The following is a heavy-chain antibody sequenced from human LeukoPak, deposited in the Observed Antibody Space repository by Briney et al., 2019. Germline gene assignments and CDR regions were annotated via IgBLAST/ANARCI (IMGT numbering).Heavy chain of an antibody. CDR2: ISSSSSTI. CDR1: GFTFSSYS. J-gene: IGHJ5*02. V-gene: IGHV3-48*04. Sequence: GGSLRLSCAASGFTFSSYSMNWVRQAPGKGLEWVSYISSSSSTIYYADSVKGRFTISRDNAKNSLYLQMNSLRAEDTAVYYCARDPSSGWYLKGWFDPWGQGTLVTVSS. CDR3: ARDPSSGWYLKGWFDP. D-gene: IGHD6-19*01.